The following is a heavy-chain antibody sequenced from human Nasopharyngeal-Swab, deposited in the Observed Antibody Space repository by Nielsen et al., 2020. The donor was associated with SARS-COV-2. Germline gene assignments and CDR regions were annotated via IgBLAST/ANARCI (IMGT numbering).Heavy chain of an antibody. D-gene: IGHD3-10*01. CDR1: GFTFSSYG. CDR2: MSYDGSNK. CDR3: ANGAGVPNWFDP. V-gene: IGHV3-30*18. Sequence: GGSLRLSCAASGFTFSSYGMHWVRQAPGKGLEWVAVMSYDGSNKYYADSVKGRFTISRDNYKNTLYLQMNSLRAEDTAVYYCANGAGVPNWFDPWGQGTLVTVSS. J-gene: IGHJ5*02.